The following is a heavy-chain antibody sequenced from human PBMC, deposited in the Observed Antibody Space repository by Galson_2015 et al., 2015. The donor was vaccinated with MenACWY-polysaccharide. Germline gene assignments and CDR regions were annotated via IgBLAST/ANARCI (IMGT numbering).Heavy chain of an antibody. CDR2: VSGSGATK. V-gene: IGHV3-23*01. D-gene: IGHD1-14*01. CDR3: ANPGPPTSRTGDVDD. J-gene: IGHJ4*02. Sequence: SLRLSCAASGFTFSSYTMSWVRQAPGKGLEWVSGVSGSGATKYYADSVKGRFTISRDNSKNTLYLQMNSLTAADTAVYYCANPGPPTSRTGDVDDGSQGTRVTVST. CDR1: GFTFSSYT.